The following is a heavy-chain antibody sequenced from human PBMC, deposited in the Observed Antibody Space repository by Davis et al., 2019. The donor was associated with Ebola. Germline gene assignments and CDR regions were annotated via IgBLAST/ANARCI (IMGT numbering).Heavy chain of an antibody. V-gene: IGHV4-4*02. CDR3: ASYPSYCSGGSCRTWFDP. CDR2: INHSGST. CDR1: GGSISSSNW. Sequence: PSETLSLTCAVSGGSISSSNWWSWVRQPPGKGLEWIGEINHSGSTNYNPSLKSRVTISIDKSKNQFSLKLTSVTAADTAVYYCASYPSYCSGGSCRTWFDPWGQGTLVTVSS. D-gene: IGHD2-15*01. J-gene: IGHJ5*02.